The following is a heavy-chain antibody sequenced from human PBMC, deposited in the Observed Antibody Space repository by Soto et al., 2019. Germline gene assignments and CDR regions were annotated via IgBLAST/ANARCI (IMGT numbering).Heavy chain of an antibody. D-gene: IGHD2-2*02. V-gene: IGHV4-34*01. Sequence: SETLSLTCTVSGGSISSYYWSWIRQPPGKGLEWIGEINHSGSTNYNPSLKSRVTISVDTSKNQFSLKLSSVTAADTAVYYCARGIKRSYLDVWGQGTTVTVSS. CDR1: GGSISSYY. CDR2: INHSGST. J-gene: IGHJ6*02. CDR3: ARGIKRSYLDV.